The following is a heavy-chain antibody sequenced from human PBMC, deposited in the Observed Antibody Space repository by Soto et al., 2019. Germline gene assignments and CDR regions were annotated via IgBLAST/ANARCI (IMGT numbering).Heavy chain of an antibody. CDR1: GYSFTSYW. Sequence: GESLKISCKGSGYSFTSYWISWVRQMPGKGLEWMGRIDPSDSYTNYSPSFQGHVTISADKSISTAYLQWSSLKASDTAMYYCERISWEQWLAGYWGQGTLVTVSS. J-gene: IGHJ4*02. CDR2: IDPSDSYT. CDR3: ERISWEQWLAGY. V-gene: IGHV5-10-1*01. D-gene: IGHD6-19*01.